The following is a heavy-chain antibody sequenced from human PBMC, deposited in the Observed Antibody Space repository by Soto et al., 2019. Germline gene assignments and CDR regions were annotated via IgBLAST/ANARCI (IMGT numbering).Heavy chain of an antibody. CDR1: GGSISSSNW. Sequence: QVQLQESGPGLVKPSGTLSLTCAVSGGSISSSNWWSWVRQPPGKGLEWIGEIYHSGSTNYNPSLESGVTISVDKSKNQFSLKLSSVTAADTAVYYCARARSAVVTSGPYFDYWGQGTLVTVSS. D-gene: IGHD2-15*01. J-gene: IGHJ4*02. V-gene: IGHV4-4*02. CDR3: ARARSAVVTSGPYFDY. CDR2: IYHSGST.